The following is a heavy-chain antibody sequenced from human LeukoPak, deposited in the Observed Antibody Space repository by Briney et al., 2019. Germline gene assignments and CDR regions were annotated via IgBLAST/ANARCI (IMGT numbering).Heavy chain of an antibody. CDR2: IYYRGDT. J-gene: IGHJ4*02. Sequence: SETLSLTCTVSGGSISSGDYYWSWIRQPPGKGLEWIGYIYYRGDTYYNPSLNSRVTISVDTSKNQFSLELSSVTAADTAVYYCARVTGSITYIDFWGQGTLVTVSS. CDR1: GGSISSGDYY. CDR3: ARVTGSITYIDF. D-gene: IGHD3-10*01. V-gene: IGHV4-30-4*01.